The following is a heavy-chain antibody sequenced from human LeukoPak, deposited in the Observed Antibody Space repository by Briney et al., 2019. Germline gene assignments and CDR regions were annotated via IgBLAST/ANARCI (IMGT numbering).Heavy chain of an antibody. D-gene: IGHD1/OR15-1a*01. Sequence: PGGSLRLSCAASGFTFSSREMNWVRKAPGKGLEWVSYISEGGDLIYYAEFVKGRFTVSRDNAKNVLFLQMSGLRVEDTAVYYCARDSGSGTSGNEFDYWGQGTLVSVSS. J-gene: IGHJ4*02. CDR1: GFTFSSRE. V-gene: IGHV3-48*03. CDR2: ISEGGDLI. CDR3: ARDSGSGTSGNEFDY.